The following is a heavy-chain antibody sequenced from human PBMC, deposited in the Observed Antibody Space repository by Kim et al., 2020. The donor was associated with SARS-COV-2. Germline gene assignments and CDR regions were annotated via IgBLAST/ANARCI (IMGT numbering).Heavy chain of an antibody. Sequence: SETLSLTCTVSGGSISSGSYYWSWIRQPAGKGLEWIGRIYTSGSTNYNPSLKSRVTISVDTSKNQFSLKLSSVTAADTAVYYCAAGRGKWLVTYYYYGMDVWGQGTTVTVSS. CDR1: GGSISSGSYY. D-gene: IGHD6-19*01. CDR2: IYTSGST. J-gene: IGHJ6*02. V-gene: IGHV4-61*02. CDR3: AAGRGKWLVTYYYYGMDV.